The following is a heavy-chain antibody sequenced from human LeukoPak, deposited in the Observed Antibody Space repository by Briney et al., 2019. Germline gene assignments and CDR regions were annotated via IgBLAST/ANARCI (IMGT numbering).Heavy chain of an antibody. D-gene: IGHD2-8*01. V-gene: IGHV3-23*01. CDR1: EFTFSSYA. CDR2: ISAGSVSM. Sequence: PGGSLRLSCAASEFTFSSYAMTWVRQAPGKGLEWVSSISAGSVSMYYADSVKGRFTVSRDNSKNTLYLQMHSLRAEDTAVYYCARGVYGFDVWGQGTLVTVSS. CDR3: ARGVYGFDV. J-gene: IGHJ3*01.